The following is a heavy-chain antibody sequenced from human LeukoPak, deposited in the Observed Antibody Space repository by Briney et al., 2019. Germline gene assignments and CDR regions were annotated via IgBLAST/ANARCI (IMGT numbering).Heavy chain of an antibody. CDR2: INHSGST. CDR1: GGSFSGYY. Sequence: SETLSLTCAVYGGSFSGYYWSWIRQPPGKGLEWIGEINHSGSTNYNPSLKSRVTISVDTSKNQFSLKLSSVTAADTAVYYCARARYYGSGSYLTPRFDYWGQGTLVTVSS. D-gene: IGHD3-10*01. V-gene: IGHV4-34*01. CDR3: ARARYYGSGSYLTPRFDY. J-gene: IGHJ4*02.